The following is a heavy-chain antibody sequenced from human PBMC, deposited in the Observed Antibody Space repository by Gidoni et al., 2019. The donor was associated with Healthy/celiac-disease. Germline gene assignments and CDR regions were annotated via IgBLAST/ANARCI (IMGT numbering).Heavy chain of an antibody. CDR3: ARRYSGYDWGGAYYYYYMDV. D-gene: IGHD5-12*01. Sequence: QVQLQESGPGLVKPSETLSLTCTVSGGSISSYYWSWIRQPPGKGLEWIGYIYYSGSTNYNPSLKSRVTISVDTSKNQFSLKLSSVTAADTAVYYCARRYSGYDWGGAYYYYYMDVWGKGTTVTVSS. V-gene: IGHV4-59*08. CDR2: IYYSGST. J-gene: IGHJ6*03. CDR1: GGSISSYY.